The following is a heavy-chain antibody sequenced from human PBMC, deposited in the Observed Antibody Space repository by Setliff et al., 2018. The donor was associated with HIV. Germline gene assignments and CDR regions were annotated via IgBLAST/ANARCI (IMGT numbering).Heavy chain of an antibody. CDR3: ATGIAAAGGIDY. CDR1: GYIFSNHA. D-gene: IGHD6-13*01. V-gene: IGHV1-3*03. Sequence: WASVKVSCKASGYIFSNHALHWVRQAPGQRLEWMGWINNGNGDTKYSQDFRGRVTITRDSSASTAYMELSSLISEDMALYYCATGIAAAGGIDYWGQGTQVTVSS. J-gene: IGHJ4*02. CDR2: INNGNGDT.